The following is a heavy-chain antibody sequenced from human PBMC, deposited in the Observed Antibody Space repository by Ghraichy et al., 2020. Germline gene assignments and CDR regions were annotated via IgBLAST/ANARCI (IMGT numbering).Heavy chain of an antibody. CDR2: ISHSGST. CDR3: ARRTRSFLPSATTFFHA. J-gene: IGHJ4*02. Sequence: SETLSLTCVVHGGSFTDYYWSWFRQPPGKGLEWIGEISHSGSTNYHPSLKSRVTVSLDTSKSHFSLNLTSVTAADSAMYYCARRTRSFLPSATTFFHAWGQGILVTVSA. CDR1: GGSFTDYY. V-gene: IGHV4-34*01. D-gene: IGHD2/OR15-2a*01.